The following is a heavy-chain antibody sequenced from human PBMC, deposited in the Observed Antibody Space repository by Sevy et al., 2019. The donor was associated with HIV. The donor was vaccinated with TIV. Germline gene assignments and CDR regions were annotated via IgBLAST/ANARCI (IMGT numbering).Heavy chain of an antibody. J-gene: IGHJ6*02. CDR1: GFTFSSYW. CDR2: INSDGSST. Sequence: GGSLRLSCAASGFTFSSYWMHWVRQSPGKGLVWVSRINSDGSSTSYADSVKGRFTISRDKAKNTLYLQMNSLRAEDTAVYYCARDVLVSRSSSSKYYYYGMDVWGQGTTVTVSS. CDR3: ARDVLVSRSSSSKYYYYGMDV. V-gene: IGHV3-74*01. D-gene: IGHD6-6*01.